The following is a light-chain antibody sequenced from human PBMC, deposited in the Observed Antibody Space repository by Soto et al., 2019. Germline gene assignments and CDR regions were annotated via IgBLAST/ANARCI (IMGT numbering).Light chain of an antibody. V-gene: IGKV1-27*01. CDR2: AAS. CDR1: QGISND. Sequence: DIQMTQSPSSLSASIGDRVTISCRASQGISNDLAWYQQKPGKVPYLLIYAASTSHSGVPSRFRGSGSGTDFTLTISSLQPEDVATYYCQNYNSAPQTCGQGNKVDIK. J-gene: IGKJ1*01. CDR3: QNYNSAPQT.